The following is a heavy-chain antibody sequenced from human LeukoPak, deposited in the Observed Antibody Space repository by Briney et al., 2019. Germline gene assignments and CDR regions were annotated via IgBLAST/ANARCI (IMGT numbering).Heavy chain of an antibody. CDR3: ARAIFRIPYFDY. CDR2: IYYSGST. D-gene: IGHD2-21*01. Sequence: PSETLSLTCTVSGGSISSGGYYWSWIRQHPGKGLEWIGYIYYSGSTYYNPSLKSRVTISVYTSKNQFSLKLSSVTAADTAVYYCARAIFRIPYFDYWGQGTLVTVSS. CDR1: GGSISSGGYY. V-gene: IGHV4-31*03. J-gene: IGHJ4*02.